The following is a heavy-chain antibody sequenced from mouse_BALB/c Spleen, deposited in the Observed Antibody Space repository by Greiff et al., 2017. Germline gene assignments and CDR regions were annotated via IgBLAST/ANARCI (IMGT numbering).Heavy chain of an antibody. CDR1: GFNIKDYY. Sequence: EVQLQQSGAELVRPGALVKLSCKASGFNIKDYYMHWVKQRPEQGLEWIGWIDPENGNTIYDPKFQGKASITADTSSNTAYLQLSSLTSEDTAVYYCARVYDGYYFWFAYWGQGTLVTVSA. J-gene: IGHJ3*01. D-gene: IGHD2-3*01. CDR2: IDPENGNT. V-gene: IGHV14-1*02. CDR3: ARVYDGYYFWFAY.